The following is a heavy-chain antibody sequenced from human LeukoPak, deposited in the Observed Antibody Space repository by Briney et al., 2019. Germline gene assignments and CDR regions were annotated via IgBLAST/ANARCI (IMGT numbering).Heavy chain of an antibody. D-gene: IGHD1-26*01. V-gene: IGHV3-48*02. CDR2: ISSSSTATI. CDR1: GFTFSNYG. J-gene: IGHJ1*01. Sequence: GGSLRLSCAASGFTFSNYGMTWVRQAPGKGLEWVSYISSSSTATIYYADSVKGRFTISRDNAKNSLYLQMNSLRDEDTAVYYCARVIRGSYTYLCFQHWGQGTLVTVSS. CDR3: ARVIRGSYTYLCFQH.